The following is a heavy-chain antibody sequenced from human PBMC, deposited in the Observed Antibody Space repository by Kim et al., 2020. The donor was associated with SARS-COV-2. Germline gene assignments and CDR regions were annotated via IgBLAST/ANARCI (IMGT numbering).Heavy chain of an antibody. D-gene: IGHD6-6*01. CDR3: ASLYSSSPQWPYETKFDY. V-gene: IGHV4-39*01. CDR1: GGSISSSSYY. CDR2: IYYSGST. J-gene: IGHJ4*02. Sequence: SETLSLTCTVSGGSISSSSYYWGWIRQPPGKGLEWIGSIYYSGSTYYNPSLKSRVTISVDTSKNQFSLKLSSVTAADTAVYYCASLYSSSPQWPYETKFDYWGQGTLVTVSS.